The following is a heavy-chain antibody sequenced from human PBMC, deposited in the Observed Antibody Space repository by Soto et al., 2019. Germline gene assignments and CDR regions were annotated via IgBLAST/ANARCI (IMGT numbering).Heavy chain of an antibody. J-gene: IGHJ4*02. Sequence: SVKVSCKASGGTFSSYAISWVRQAPGQGLEWMGGIIPIFGTANYAQKFQGRVTITADKSTSTAYMELSSLRSEDTAVYYCAATSYSSSWPYVYWGQGTLVPVSS. CDR1: GGTFSSYA. V-gene: IGHV1-69*06. CDR3: AATSYSSSWPYVY. D-gene: IGHD6-13*01. CDR2: IIPIFGTA.